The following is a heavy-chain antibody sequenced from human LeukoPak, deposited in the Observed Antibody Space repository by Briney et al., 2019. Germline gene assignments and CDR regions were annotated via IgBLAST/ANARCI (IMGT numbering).Heavy chain of an antibody. Sequence: ASVKVSCKASGYTFTSYGISWVRQAPGQGLEWMGWISAYNGNTNYAQKLQGRVTMTTDTSTSTAYIELRSLRSDDTAVYYCAREDAVVPAATVDYWGQGTLVTVSS. CDR3: AREDAVVPAATVDY. CDR2: ISAYNGNT. D-gene: IGHD2-2*01. CDR1: GYTFTSYG. V-gene: IGHV1-18*01. J-gene: IGHJ4*02.